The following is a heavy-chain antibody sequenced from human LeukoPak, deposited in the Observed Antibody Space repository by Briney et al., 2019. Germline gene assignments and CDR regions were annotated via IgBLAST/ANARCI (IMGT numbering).Heavy chain of an antibody. Sequence: SQTLSLTCTVSGDSISSNSFYWTWIRQPAGKGLEWVGHIYFSGSTNYNPSLKSRVTISVDASKNQFSLKLSSVTAADTAVYYCARDYSNYAPRSYYYYMDVWGKGTTVTVSS. D-gene: IGHD4-11*01. CDR1: GDSISSNSFY. CDR2: IYFSGST. CDR3: ARDYSNYAPRSYYYYMDV. J-gene: IGHJ6*03. V-gene: IGHV4-61*09.